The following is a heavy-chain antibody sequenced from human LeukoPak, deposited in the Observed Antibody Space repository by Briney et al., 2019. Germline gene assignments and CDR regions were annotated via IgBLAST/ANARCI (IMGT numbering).Heavy chain of an antibody. D-gene: IGHD6-13*01. Sequence: ASVKVSCKASGGTFSGYAISWVRQAPGQGLEWMGRIIPILGIANYAQKFQGRVTITADKSTSTAYMELSSLRSEDTAVYYCARDKQQLERVYYYYGMDVWGQGTTVTVSS. CDR1: GGTFSGYA. J-gene: IGHJ6*02. V-gene: IGHV1-69*04. CDR2: IIPILGIA. CDR3: ARDKQQLERVYYYYGMDV.